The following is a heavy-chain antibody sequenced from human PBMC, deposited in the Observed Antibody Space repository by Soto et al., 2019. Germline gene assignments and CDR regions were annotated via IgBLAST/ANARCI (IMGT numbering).Heavy chain of an antibody. D-gene: IGHD6-13*01. CDR1: GGTFSNHA. Sequence: VASVKVSCKASGGTFSNHAINWVRQAPGQGLEWMGRIIPIFTTTNYAQKFQGRVTITADESTITAYMELSSLKHDDTAVYYCAREVAADGTFREDVFDIWGQGTLVTVSS. V-gene: IGHV1-69*13. J-gene: IGHJ3*02. CDR3: AREVAADGTFREDVFDI. CDR2: IIPIFTTT.